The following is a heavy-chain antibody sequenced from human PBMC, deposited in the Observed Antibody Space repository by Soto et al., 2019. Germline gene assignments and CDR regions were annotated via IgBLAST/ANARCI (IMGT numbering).Heavy chain of an antibody. V-gene: IGHV1-2*04. D-gene: IGHD6-13*01. CDR1: GYTFTSYA. Sequence: ASVKVSCKASGYTFTSYAMHWVRQAPGQRLEWMGWINPNSGGTNYAQKFQGWVTMTRDTSISTAYMELSRLRSDDTAVYYWARDKAASSRVALYYGMDVWGQGTTVTVSS. J-gene: IGHJ6*02. CDR2: INPNSGGT. CDR3: ARDKAASSRVALYYGMDV.